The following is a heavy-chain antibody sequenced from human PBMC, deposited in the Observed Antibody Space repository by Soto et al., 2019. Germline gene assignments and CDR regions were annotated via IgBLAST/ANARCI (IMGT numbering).Heavy chain of an antibody. CDR3: AKGISGYNAPLDH. J-gene: IGHJ4*02. Sequence: GGSLRLSCAASGFTFNTYTMSWVRQAPGKGLEWVSVISVSDGRTYYADSVKGRFTISRDNSKNTLYVQMNSLRAEDTAVYYCAKGISGYNAPLDHWGQGTRVTVSS. V-gene: IGHV3-23*01. CDR1: GFTFNTYT. D-gene: IGHD1-20*01. CDR2: ISVSDGRT.